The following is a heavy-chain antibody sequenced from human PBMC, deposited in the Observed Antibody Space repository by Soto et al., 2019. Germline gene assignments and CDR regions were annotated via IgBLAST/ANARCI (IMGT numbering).Heavy chain of an antibody. Sequence: EVQLEESGGALVQPGRSLGLSCAASGFTFDAYAMYWVRQGLGKGLEWVSSISWNSGTIGYADSVKGRFTTSRDNAENSLYLQMNSLRPEETALYYCVRSKGGYSYGTPFDYWGQGTLVTVSS. CDR2: ISWNSGTI. D-gene: IGHD5-18*01. CDR3: VRSKGGYSYGTPFDY. J-gene: IGHJ4*02. V-gene: IGHV3-9*01. CDR1: GFTFDAYA.